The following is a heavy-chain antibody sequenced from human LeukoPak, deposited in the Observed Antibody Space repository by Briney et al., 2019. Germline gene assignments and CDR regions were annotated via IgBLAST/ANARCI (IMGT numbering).Heavy chain of an antibody. CDR2: IYTSGST. Sequence: PSETLSLTCTVSGGSISSYYWSWIRQPPGKGLEWIGYIYTSGSTNYNPSLKSRVTISVDTSKNQFSLKLSSVTAVDTAVYYCASTYYDFWSGSSPNQYYYYMDVWGKGTTVTVSS. CDR3: ASTYYDFWSGSSPNQYYYYMDV. V-gene: IGHV4-4*09. J-gene: IGHJ6*03. CDR1: GGSISSYY. D-gene: IGHD3-3*01.